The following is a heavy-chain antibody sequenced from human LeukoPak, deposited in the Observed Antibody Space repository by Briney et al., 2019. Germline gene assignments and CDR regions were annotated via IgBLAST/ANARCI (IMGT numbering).Heavy chain of an antibody. V-gene: IGHV3-74*01. J-gene: IGHJ5*02. D-gene: IGHD6-13*01. CDR2: INSDVSTT. CDR3: ARDLDSSSWYILWFDP. CDR1: GFTSSAYW. Sequence: GGSLRLSCAASGFTSSAYWMHWVRQVPGKGLVWVSRINSDVSTTNYADSVKGRFTISRDNSKNTLFLQMNSLRAEDTAVYYCARDLDSSSWYILWFDPWGQGTLVTVSS.